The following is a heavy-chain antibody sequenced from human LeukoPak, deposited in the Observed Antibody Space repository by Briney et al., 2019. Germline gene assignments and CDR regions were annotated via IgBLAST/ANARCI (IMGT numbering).Heavy chain of an antibody. CDR2: IYYSGST. Sequence: PSETLSLTCTVSGGSISSGDYYWSWIRQPPGKGLEWIGYIYYSGSTYYNPSLKSRVTISVDTSKNQFSLKLSSVTAADTAVYYCARNAFPLHWYFDLWGRGTLVTVSS. V-gene: IGHV4-30-4*01. J-gene: IGHJ2*01. CDR1: GGSISSGDYY. CDR3: ARNAFPLHWYFDL.